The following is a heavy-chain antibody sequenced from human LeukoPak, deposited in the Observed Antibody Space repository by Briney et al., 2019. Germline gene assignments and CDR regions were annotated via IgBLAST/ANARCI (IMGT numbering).Heavy chain of an antibody. V-gene: IGHV4-61*02. Sequence: PSQTLSLTCTVSGGSISSGSYYWSWIRQPAGKGLEWIGRIYTSGSTNYNPSLKSRVTISVDTSKNQFSLKLSSVTAADTAVYYCAREAPVVTARYYYYYYYMDVWGKGTTVTVSS. CDR2: IYTSGST. CDR1: GGSISSGSYY. CDR3: AREAPVVTARYYYYYYYMDV. D-gene: IGHD2-21*02. J-gene: IGHJ6*03.